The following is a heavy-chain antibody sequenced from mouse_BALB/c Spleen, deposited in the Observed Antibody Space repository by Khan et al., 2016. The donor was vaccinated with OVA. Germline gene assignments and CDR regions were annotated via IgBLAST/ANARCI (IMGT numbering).Heavy chain of an antibody. CDR1: GYTFINYW. V-gene: IGHV1-7*01. Sequence: QVQLQQSGAELAKPGASVKMSCKASGYTFINYWILWVKQRPGQGLEWIGYINPSTGYTEYNQNFKDKATLTADKFSRTAYMPLRSLTSEDSAVHYCARRSLHWYFDYRGQVTTLTVSS. D-gene: IGHD2-1*01. CDR2: INPSTGYT. J-gene: IGHJ2*01. CDR3: ARRSLHWYFDY.